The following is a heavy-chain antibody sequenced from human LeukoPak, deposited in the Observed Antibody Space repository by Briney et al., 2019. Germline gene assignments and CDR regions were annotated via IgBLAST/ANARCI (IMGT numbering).Heavy chain of an antibody. Sequence: ASVKVSCKASGYTFTDYFIHWVRQAPGQGLQWMGWVNPNSGDTLYVQKFQGRVTMTRDTSISTTYMELRSLRSDDTAVYYCARENVVVVATRRNNWFDPWGQGTLVTVSS. J-gene: IGHJ5*02. D-gene: IGHD2-15*01. V-gene: IGHV1-2*02. CDR3: ARENVVVVATRRNNWFDP. CDR1: GYTFTDYF. CDR2: VNPNSGDT.